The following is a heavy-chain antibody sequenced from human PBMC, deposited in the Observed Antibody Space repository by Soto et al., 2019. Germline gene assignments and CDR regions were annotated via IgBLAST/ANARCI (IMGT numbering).Heavy chain of an antibody. CDR1: GGSISSSAYY. D-gene: IGHD6-19*01. V-gene: IGHV4-39*01. CDR3: ASGWYANWFDP. CDR2: IYYSGST. J-gene: IGHJ5*02. Sequence: SETLSLTCTVSGGSISSSAYYWGWIRQPPGKGLEWIGSIYYSGSTFYNPSLKSRVTISVDTSKNQFSLKLSSVTAADTAVYYCASGWYANWFDPWGQGTLVNVSS.